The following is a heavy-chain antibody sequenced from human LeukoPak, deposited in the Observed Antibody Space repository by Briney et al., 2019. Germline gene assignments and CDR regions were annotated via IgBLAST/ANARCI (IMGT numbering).Heavy chain of an antibody. J-gene: IGHJ3*02. CDR1: GGSFSGYY. CDR3: ARGRIVVVPAAKTYDAFDI. D-gene: IGHD2-2*01. CDR2: INHSGST. Sequence: SETLSLTCAVYGGSFSGYYWSWIRQPPGKGLEWIGEINHSGSTNYNPSLKSRVTISVDTSKNQFSLKLSSVTAADTAVCYCARGRIVVVPAAKTYDAFDIWGQGTMVTVSS. V-gene: IGHV4-34*01.